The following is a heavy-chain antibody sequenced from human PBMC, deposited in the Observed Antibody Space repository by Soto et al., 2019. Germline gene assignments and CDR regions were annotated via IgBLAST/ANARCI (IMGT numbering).Heavy chain of an antibody. V-gene: IGHV3-66*01. CDR3: ASLDTAMVTGYYYYGMDV. CDR2: IYSGGST. Sequence: PGGSLRLSCAASGFTFSSYSMNWVRQAPGKGLEWVSVIYSGGSTYYADSVKGRFTISRDNSKNTLYLQMNSLRAEDTAVYYCASLDTAMVTGYYYYGMDVWGQGTTVTVSS. J-gene: IGHJ6*02. D-gene: IGHD5-18*01. CDR1: GFTFSSYS.